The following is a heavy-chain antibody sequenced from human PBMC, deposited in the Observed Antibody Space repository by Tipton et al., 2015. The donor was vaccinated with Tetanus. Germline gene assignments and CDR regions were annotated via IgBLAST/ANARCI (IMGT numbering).Heavy chain of an antibody. CDR2: IYYSGST. V-gene: IGHV4-39*07. D-gene: IGHD3-3*01. CDR3: ARADFGVVIGFDP. Sequence: TLSLTCTVSGGSISSSSYYWGWIRQPPGKGLEWIGSIYYSGSTYYNPSLKSRVTISVDTSKNQFSLKLSSVTAADTAVYYCARADFGVVIGFDPWGQGTLVTVSS. CDR1: GGSISSSSYY. J-gene: IGHJ5*02.